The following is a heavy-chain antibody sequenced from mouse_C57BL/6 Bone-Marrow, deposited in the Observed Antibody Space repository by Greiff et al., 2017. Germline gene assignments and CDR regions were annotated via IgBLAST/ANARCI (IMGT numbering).Heavy chain of an antibody. V-gene: IGHV1-64*01. J-gene: IGHJ3*01. CDR3: ASRSSGYWFAY. Sequence: VKLQQPGAELVKPGASVKLSCKASGYTFTSYWMHWVKQRPGQGLEWIGMIHPNSGSTNYNEKFKSKATLTVDKSSSTAYMQLSSLTSEDSAVYYCASRSSGYWFAYWGQGTLVTVSA. CDR1: GYTFTSYW. D-gene: IGHD3-2*02. CDR2: IHPNSGST.